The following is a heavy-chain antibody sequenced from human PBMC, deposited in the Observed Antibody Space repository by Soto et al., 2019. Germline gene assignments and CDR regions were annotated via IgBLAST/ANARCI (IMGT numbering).Heavy chain of an antibody. D-gene: IGHD6-13*01. CDR2: ISAYSGST. V-gene: IGHV1-18*01. J-gene: IGHJ4*02. CDR1: GYTFTTYG. CDR3: ARDFTKSSRWPYYFDY. Sequence: ASVKVSCKASGYTFTTYGISWVRQAPGQGLEWMGWISAYSGSTKFAQKLQGRVTMTTDTSTTTAYMELRSLTSDDTAVYYCARDFTKSSRWPYYFDYWGQGTLVTVSS.